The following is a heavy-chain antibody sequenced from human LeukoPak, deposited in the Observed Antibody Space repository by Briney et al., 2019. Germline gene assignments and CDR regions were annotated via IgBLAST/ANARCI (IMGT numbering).Heavy chain of an antibody. CDR2: IIPIFGTA. D-gene: IGHD3-22*01. Sequence: GASVKVSCKASGGTFSSYAISWVRQAPGQGLEWMGRIIPIFGTANYAQKFQGRVTITTDESTCTAYMELSSLRSEDTAVYYCAREGYYDSSGYYDYRGQGTLVVVSS. CDR3: AREGYYDSSGYYDY. CDR1: GGTFSSYA. J-gene: IGHJ4*02. V-gene: IGHV1-69*05.